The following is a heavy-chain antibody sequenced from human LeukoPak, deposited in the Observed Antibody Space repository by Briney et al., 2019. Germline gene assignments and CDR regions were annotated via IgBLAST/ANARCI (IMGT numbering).Heavy chain of an antibody. D-gene: IGHD6-19*01. CDR1: GFTFSSYS. CDR3: ARDPSVAGTGNY. CDR2: ISSSSSYI. J-gene: IGHJ4*02. V-gene: IGHV3-21*01. Sequence: GGSLRLSCAASGFTFSSYSMNWVRQAPGKGLEWVSSISSSSSYIYYADSLKGRFTISRDNAKNSLYLQMNSLRAEDTAVYYCARDPSVAGTGNYWGQGTLVTVSS.